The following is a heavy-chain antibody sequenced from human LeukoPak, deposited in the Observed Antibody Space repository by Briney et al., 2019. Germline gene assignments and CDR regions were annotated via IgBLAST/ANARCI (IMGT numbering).Heavy chain of an antibody. V-gene: IGHV3-66*01. J-gene: IGHJ3*02. CDR3: ARDTHYPPDAFDI. CDR1: GLTVSSNY. Sequence: GGSLRLSCAASGLTVSSNYMSWVRQAPGKGLEWVSVIYSAENTHYADSVKGRFTISRDNSKNTLYLQMNSLRAEDTAVYYCARDTHYPPDAFDIWGQGTMVTVSS. D-gene: IGHD3-10*01. CDR2: IYSAENT.